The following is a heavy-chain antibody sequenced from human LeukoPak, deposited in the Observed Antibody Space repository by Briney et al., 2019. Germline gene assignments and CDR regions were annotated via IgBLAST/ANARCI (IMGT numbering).Heavy chain of an antibody. Sequence: PSETLSLTCTVSGGSISSYYWSWIRQPPGKGLEWIGYIYYSGSTNYNPSLKSRVTISVDTSKNQFSLKLSSVTAADTAVYYCARQGSVLAEYYYGMDVWGQGTTVTVSS. V-gene: IGHV4-59*01. D-gene: IGHD3-16*01. CDR2: IYYSGST. CDR3: ARQGSVLAEYYYGMDV. J-gene: IGHJ6*02. CDR1: GGSISSYY.